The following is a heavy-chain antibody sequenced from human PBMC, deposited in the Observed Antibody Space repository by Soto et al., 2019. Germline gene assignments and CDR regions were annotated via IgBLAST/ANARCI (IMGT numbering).Heavy chain of an antibody. J-gene: IGHJ6*02. CDR2: IYYNGNT. Sequence: QVQLQESGPGLVKPSQTLSLTCTVSGGSISNDDYYWTWIRQPPGKGLEWIGHIYYNGNTYYNPSLKSRLTMSFDTSQNQFSLHLTSVIAADSASYFCARATTVTSSFFYDGLDVWGQGTTVTVSS. CDR1: GGSISNDDYY. CDR3: ARATTVTSSFFYDGLDV. D-gene: IGHD4-17*01. V-gene: IGHV4-30-4*08.